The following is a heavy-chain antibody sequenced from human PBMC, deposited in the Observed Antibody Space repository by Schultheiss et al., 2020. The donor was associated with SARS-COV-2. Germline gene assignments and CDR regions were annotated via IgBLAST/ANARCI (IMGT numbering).Heavy chain of an antibody. CDR1: GFTFSSYA. V-gene: IGHV3-23*01. Sequence: GGSLRLSCAASGFTFSSYAMSWVRQAPGKGLEWVSAISGSGGSTYYADSVKGRFTISRDNSKNTLYLQMSSLRAEDTAVYYCVKGSLWLPVDYWGQGTLVTVSS. CDR3: VKGSLWLPVDY. CDR2: ISGSGGST. D-gene: IGHD5-18*01. J-gene: IGHJ4*02.